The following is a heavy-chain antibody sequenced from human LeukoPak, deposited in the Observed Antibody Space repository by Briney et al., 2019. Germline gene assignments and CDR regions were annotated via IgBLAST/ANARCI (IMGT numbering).Heavy chain of an antibody. D-gene: IGHD2-2*01. CDR3: ARHGDIVVVPAANYFDY. Sequence: SETLSLTCTVSGGSIRNFYWSWIRQPPGKELEWIGYIYYSGATKYNPSLKSRVTISVDTSKNQFSLKLSSVTAADTAVYYCARHGDIVVVPAANYFDYWGQGTLVTVSS. J-gene: IGHJ4*02. V-gene: IGHV4-59*08. CDR1: GGSIRNFY. CDR2: IYYSGAT.